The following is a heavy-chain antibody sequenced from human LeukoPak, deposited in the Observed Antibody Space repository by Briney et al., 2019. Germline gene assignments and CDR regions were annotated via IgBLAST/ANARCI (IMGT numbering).Heavy chain of an antibody. CDR1: GDSVSNNNAA. J-gene: IGHJ3*02. CDR2: TYYRSKWYT. Sequence: SQTLSLTCAISGDSVSNNNAAWNWIRQSPSRCLEWLGRTYYRSKWYTDYAVSVSSRITINPDASKNQFSLQLNSVTPEDTAVYYCASSSLRGSDAFDIWGQGTMVTVSS. V-gene: IGHV6-1*01. CDR3: ASSSLRGSDAFDI. D-gene: IGHD3-16*01.